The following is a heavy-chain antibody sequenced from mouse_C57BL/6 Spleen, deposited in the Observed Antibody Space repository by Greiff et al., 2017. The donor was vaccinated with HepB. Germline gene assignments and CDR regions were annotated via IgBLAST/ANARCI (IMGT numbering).Heavy chain of an antibody. J-gene: IGHJ2*01. CDR3: ARGGWDFDY. CDR2: IYPGDGDT. CDR1: GYAFSSSW. D-gene: IGHD3-3*01. Sequence: QVQLQQSGPELVKPGASVKISCKASGYAFSSSWMNWVKQRPGKGLEWIGRIYPGDGDTNYNGKFKGKATLTADKSSSTAYMQLSSLTSEDSAVYFCARGGWDFDYWGQGTTLTVSS. V-gene: IGHV1-82*01.